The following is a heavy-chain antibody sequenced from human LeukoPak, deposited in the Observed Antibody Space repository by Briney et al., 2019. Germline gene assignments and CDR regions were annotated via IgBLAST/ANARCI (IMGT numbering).Heavy chain of an antibody. Sequence: PGGSLRLSCAAFGFTFSSYAMTWVRQAPGKGLEWVSTIGGSGHSTYYAESVKGRFTISRDNAKNTLSLQMNSLRAEDTAVYYCAKNPPRSGNYPYYFDYWGQGTLVTVSS. D-gene: IGHD1-26*01. CDR2: IGGSGHST. J-gene: IGHJ4*02. CDR1: GFTFSSYA. CDR3: AKNPPRSGNYPYYFDY. V-gene: IGHV3-23*01.